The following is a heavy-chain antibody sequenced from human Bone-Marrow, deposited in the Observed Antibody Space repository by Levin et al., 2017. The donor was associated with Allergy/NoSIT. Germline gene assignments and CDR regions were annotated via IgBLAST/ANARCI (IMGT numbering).Heavy chain of an antibody. D-gene: IGHD2-8*01. CDR3: ARSGFLLMVYAPLGMDV. CDR2: ISSSGSTI. CDR1: GFTFSDYY. V-gene: IGHV3-11*01. Sequence: GGSLRLSCAASGFTFSDYYMSWIRQAPGKGLEWVSYISSSGSTIYYADSVKGRFTISRDNAKNSLYLQMNSLRAEDTAVYYCARSGFLLMVYAPLGMDVWGQGTTVTVSS. J-gene: IGHJ6*02.